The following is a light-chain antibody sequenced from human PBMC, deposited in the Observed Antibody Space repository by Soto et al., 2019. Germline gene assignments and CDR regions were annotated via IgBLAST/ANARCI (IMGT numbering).Light chain of an antibody. Sequence: QSALTQPPSASGSPGQSVTISCTGTRSDVGAYKYVSWYQQDPGKAPKLMIYEVSKRPSGVPDRFSGSKSGNTASLTVSGLQAADEADYYCTSYVGSNIWVFGGGTKLTVL. CDR1: RSDVGAYKY. J-gene: IGLJ3*02. CDR3: TSYVGSNIWV. CDR2: EVS. V-gene: IGLV2-8*01.